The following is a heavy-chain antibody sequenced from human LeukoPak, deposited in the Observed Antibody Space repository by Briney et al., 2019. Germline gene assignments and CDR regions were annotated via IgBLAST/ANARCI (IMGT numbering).Heavy chain of an antibody. CDR1: GFTFSTYW. J-gene: IGHJ4*02. V-gene: IGHV3-74*01. CDR2: ISSDGSNT. Sequence: GGSLRLSCAASGFTFSTYWMHWVRQAPGKGLVWVSRISSDGSNTNYADSVKGRFTISRDNAKNTLYLQMNSLRPEDTAVYYCVLLSLTPGWGQGTLVTVSS. D-gene: IGHD3-10*01. CDR3: VLLSLTPG.